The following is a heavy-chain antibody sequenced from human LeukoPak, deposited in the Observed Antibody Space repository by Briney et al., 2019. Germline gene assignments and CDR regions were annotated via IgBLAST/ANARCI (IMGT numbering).Heavy chain of an antibody. Sequence: GGSLRLSCAASGFTFSSYSMNWVRQAPGKGLEWVSSISSSSSSYIYYADSVKGRFTISRDNAKNSLYLQMNSLRAEDTAVYYCARGGYSSSHLHYYGMDVWGQGTTVTVSS. D-gene: IGHD6-13*01. V-gene: IGHV3-21*01. CDR2: ISSSSSSYI. J-gene: IGHJ6*02. CDR3: ARGGYSSSHLHYYGMDV. CDR1: GFTFSSYS.